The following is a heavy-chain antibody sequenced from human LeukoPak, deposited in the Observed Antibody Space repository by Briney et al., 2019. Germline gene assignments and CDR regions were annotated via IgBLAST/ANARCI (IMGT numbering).Heavy chain of an antibody. CDR2: ISGSGGSS. CDR3: AKRILTGYYKGYMDV. CDR1: GFTFSSRG. V-gene: IGHV3-23*01. Sequence: GGSLRLSRAASGFTFSSRGMSWVRQAPGKGLEWVSAISGSGGSSFYADSVKGRFTISRDNSKNTLYLQMNSLRAEDTAVYYCAKRILTGYYKGYMDVWGKGTTVTISS. D-gene: IGHD3-9*01. J-gene: IGHJ6*03.